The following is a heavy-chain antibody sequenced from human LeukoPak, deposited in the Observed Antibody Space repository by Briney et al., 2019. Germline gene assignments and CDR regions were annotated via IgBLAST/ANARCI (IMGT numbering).Heavy chain of an antibody. CDR1: GFTFSSYW. CDR3: MSPGWYDAFDV. V-gene: IGHV3-7*02. CDR2: IKQDGSEE. J-gene: IGHJ3*01. D-gene: IGHD2-15*01. Sequence: GGSLRLSCAASGFTFSSYWMSWVRQAPGKGLEWVANIKQDGSEEYYVDSVKGRFTISRDNAKNSLYLQMNSLRAEDTAVYYCMSPGWYDAFDVWGQGTMVTVSS.